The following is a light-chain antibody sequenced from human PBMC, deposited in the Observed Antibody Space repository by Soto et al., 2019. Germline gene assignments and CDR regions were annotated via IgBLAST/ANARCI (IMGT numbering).Light chain of an antibody. CDR1: QSISSY. Sequence: IQLTQSPSSLSASVGDRVTITCRASQSISSYLNWYQQKPGKAPKLLIYAASSLQSGVPSRFSGSGSGTDFTLTINSLQPEDLATYYCQQLNSYPITFGQGTRLEI. CDR2: AAS. CDR3: QQLNSYPIT. J-gene: IGKJ5*01. V-gene: IGKV1-39*01.